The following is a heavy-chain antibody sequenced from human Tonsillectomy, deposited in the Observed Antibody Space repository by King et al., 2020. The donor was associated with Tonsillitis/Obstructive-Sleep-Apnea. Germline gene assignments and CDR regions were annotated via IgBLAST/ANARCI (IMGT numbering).Heavy chain of an antibody. CDR1: GFTFSSYS. CDR2: ISSSSSYI. Sequence: QLVQSGGGLVKPGGSLRLSCAASGFTFSSYSMNWVRQAPGKGLEWVSSISSSSSYIYYADSVKGRFTTSRDNAKNSLYLQMNSLRAEDTAVYYCARGHSGSYHRRDAFDIWGQGTMVTVSS. V-gene: IGHV3-21*01. J-gene: IGHJ3*02. CDR3: ARGHSGSYHRRDAFDI. D-gene: IGHD1-26*01.